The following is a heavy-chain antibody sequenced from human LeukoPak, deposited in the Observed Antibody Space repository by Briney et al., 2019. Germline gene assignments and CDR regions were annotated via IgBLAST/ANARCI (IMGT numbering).Heavy chain of an antibody. J-gene: IGHJ6*03. CDR2: IWYDGSNK. D-gene: IGHD6-13*01. Sequence: GGSLRLSCAASGFAFSDYSMNWVRQAPGKGLEWVAVIWYDGSNKYYADSVKGRFTISRDNSKNTLYLQMNSLRAEDMAVYYCARASSYYYMDVWGKGTTVTVSS. V-gene: IGHV3-33*08. CDR3: ARASSYYYMDV. CDR1: GFAFSDYS.